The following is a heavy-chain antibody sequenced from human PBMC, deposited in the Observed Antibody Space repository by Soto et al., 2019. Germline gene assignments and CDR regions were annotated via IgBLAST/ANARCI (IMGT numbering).Heavy chain of an antibody. D-gene: IGHD2-2*01. V-gene: IGHV3-11*05. CDR2: ISSSSNSSSRYT. CDR3: ARAYCSSTSCHDY. Sequence: QRHSCAAAEFTSSDYSTSRIRKAPGKGLEGVSYISSSSNSSSRYTNYADSVKGRVTISRDNAKISLYLQMNSLRAEDTAVYYCARAYCSSTSCHDYWGQGTLVTVSS. J-gene: IGHJ4*02. CDR1: EFTSSDYS.